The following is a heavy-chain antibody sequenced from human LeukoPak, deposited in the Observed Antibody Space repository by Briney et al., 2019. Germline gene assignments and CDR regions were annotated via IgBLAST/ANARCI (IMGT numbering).Heavy chain of an antibody. CDR3: ARGVKVAASAFDY. CDR1: GGSFSGYY. V-gene: IGHV4-34*01. Sequence: PSETLSLTCAVYGGSFSGYYWSWIRQPPGKGLEWIGEINHSGSSSYNPSLKSRVTISVDTSKNQFSLRLSSVTAADTAVYYCARGVKVAASAFDYWGQGTLVTVSS. D-gene: IGHD2-15*01. CDR2: INHSGSS. J-gene: IGHJ4*02.